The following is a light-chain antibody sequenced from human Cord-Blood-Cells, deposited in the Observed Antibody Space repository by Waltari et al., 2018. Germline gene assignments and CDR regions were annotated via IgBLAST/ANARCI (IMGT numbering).Light chain of an antibody. CDR1: SSDVGGYNY. V-gene: IGLV2-14*01. CDR2: DVS. CDR3: SSYTSSSTV. J-gene: IGLJ1*01. Sequence: LTQPPSVSVSPGQTASITCSGTSSDVGGYNYVSWYQQHPGKAPKLMIYDVSNRPSGVSNRFSGSKSGNTASLTISGLQAEDEADYYCSSYTSSSTVFGTGTKVTVL.